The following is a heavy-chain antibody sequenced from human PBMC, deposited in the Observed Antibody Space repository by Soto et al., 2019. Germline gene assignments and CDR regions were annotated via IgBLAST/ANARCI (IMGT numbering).Heavy chain of an antibody. CDR2: IWYDGSSK. CDR3: AAYNTSRHAAFDI. V-gene: IGHV3-33*01. Sequence: GGSLRLSCAASGFIFSSHGMHWVHQAPGKGLEWVAVIWYDGSSKFYADSVKGRFTISRDNSKNTLYLQMNSLRAEDTAVYFCAAYNTSRHAAFDIWGRGTLVTVSS. D-gene: IGHD1-20*01. CDR1: GFIFSSHG. J-gene: IGHJ3*02.